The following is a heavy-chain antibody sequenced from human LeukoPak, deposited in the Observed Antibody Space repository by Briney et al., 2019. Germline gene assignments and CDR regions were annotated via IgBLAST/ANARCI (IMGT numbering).Heavy chain of an antibody. Sequence: SETLSLTCTVSGGSISSSSYYWGWIRQPPGKGLEWIGSIYYSGSTYYNPSLKSRFTISVDTSKTQFSLKLSSVTAADTAVYYCARLGDYSGSGSYFRPPLYWGQGTLVTVSS. CDR2: IYYSGST. J-gene: IGHJ4*02. CDR3: ARLGDYSGSGSYFRPPLY. V-gene: IGHV4-39*01. D-gene: IGHD3-10*01. CDR1: GGSISSSSYY.